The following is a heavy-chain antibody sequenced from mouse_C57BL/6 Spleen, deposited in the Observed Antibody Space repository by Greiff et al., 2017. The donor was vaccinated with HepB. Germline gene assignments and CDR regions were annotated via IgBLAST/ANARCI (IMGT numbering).Heavy chain of an antibody. Sequence: DVKLVESGGGLVQPKGSLKLSCAASGFTFNTYAMHWVRQAPGKGLEWVARIRSKSSKYATYYADSVKDRFTISRDDSQSMLYLQMNNLKTEDTAMYYCVKGLLGDYWGQGASVTVSS. D-gene: IGHD1-2*01. CDR3: VKGLLGDY. CDR2: IRSKSSKYAT. J-gene: IGHJ4*01. CDR1: GFTFNTYA. V-gene: IGHV10-3*01.